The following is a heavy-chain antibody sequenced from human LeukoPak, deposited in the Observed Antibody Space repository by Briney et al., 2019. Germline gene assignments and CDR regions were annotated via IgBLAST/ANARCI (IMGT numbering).Heavy chain of an antibody. Sequence: PSETLSLTCTVSGGSISSYYWSWIRQPPGKGLEWIGYIYYSGSTNYNPSLKSRVTISVDTSKNQFSLKLSSVTAADTAVYYCARGVRYYYDSSGNDAFDIWGHGTMVTVSS. J-gene: IGHJ3*02. D-gene: IGHD3-22*01. V-gene: IGHV4-59*01. CDR3: ARGVRYYYDSSGNDAFDI. CDR2: IYYSGST. CDR1: GGSISSYY.